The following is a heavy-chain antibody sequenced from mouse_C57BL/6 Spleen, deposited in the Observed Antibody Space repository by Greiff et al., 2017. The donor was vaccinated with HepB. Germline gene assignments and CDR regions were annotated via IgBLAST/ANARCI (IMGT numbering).Heavy chain of an antibody. CDR2: IWTGGGT. CDR3: ARNYDYGSSFLFDY. CDR1: GFSLTSYA. J-gene: IGHJ2*01. Sequence: VQLVESGPGLVAPSQSLSITCTVSGFSLTSYAISWVRQPPGKGLEWLGVIWTGGGTNYNSALKSRLSISKDNSKSQVFLKMNSLQTDDTARYYCARNYDYGSSFLFDYWGQGTTLTVSS. D-gene: IGHD1-1*01. V-gene: IGHV2-9-1*01.